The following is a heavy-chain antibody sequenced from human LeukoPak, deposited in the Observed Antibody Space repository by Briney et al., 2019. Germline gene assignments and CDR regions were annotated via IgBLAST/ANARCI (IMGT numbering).Heavy chain of an antibody. V-gene: IGHV3-21*01. CDR1: GFTFSSYS. D-gene: IGHD5-18*01. CDR3: ARRGPDTRADAFDI. CDR2: ISSSSSYI. Sequence: SGGTLRLSCAASGFTFSSYSMNWVRQAPGKGLEWVSSISSSSSYIYYADSVKGRFTISRDNAKNSLYLQMNSLRAEDTAVYYCARRGPDTRADAFDIWGQGTMVTVSS. J-gene: IGHJ3*02.